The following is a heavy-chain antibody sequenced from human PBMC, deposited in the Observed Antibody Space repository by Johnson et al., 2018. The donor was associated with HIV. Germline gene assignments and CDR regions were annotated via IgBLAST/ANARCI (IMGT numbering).Heavy chain of an antibody. V-gene: IGHV3-30*04. J-gene: IGHJ3*01. Sequence: QVQLVESGGGVVQPGRSLRLSCAASGFSFTKYAMHWVRQAPGKGLEWVAVISYDGGTKYYADSVKGRFTISRDNSKNSLYLQMDSLRVDDTAFYYCTRDTPPRGELLSGAFDVWGQGTMVTVSS. CDR3: TRDTPPRGELLSGAFDV. CDR1: GFSFTKYA. CDR2: ISYDGGTK. D-gene: IGHD1-26*01.